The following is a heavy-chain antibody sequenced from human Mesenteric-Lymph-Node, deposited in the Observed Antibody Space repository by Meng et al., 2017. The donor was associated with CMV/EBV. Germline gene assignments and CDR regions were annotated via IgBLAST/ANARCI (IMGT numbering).Heavy chain of an antibody. Sequence: CIDTGGYINTNRWWSGLRQPPGRGVEWIGEVSHTGSTLYTPSIKSRVTISVDKAKNHVSMRLTSVAAADTGGDFWARSPGFYSLDYWGLGTLVTVSS. CDR1: GGYINTNRW. CDR2: VSHTGST. V-gene: IGHV4-4*01. J-gene: IGHJ4*02. CDR3: ARSPGFYSLDY. D-gene: IGHD2-15*01.